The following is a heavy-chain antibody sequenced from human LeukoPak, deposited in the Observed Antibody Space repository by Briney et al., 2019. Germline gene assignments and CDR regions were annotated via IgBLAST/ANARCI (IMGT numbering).Heavy chain of an antibody. Sequence: SGPTLVKPTQTPTLTCTFSGFSLSTIGMGVSWIRQPPGKALEWLALIDEHEDKYYVTSLKNRPTTSKATSQSKLVLTMPNMDPVDTATYYCARMASNKGLDYWGEGTLVTVSS. CDR3: ARMASNKGLDY. CDR2: IDEHEDK. CDR1: GFSLSTIGMG. J-gene: IGHJ4*02. D-gene: IGHD2/OR15-2a*01. V-gene: IGHV2-70*01.